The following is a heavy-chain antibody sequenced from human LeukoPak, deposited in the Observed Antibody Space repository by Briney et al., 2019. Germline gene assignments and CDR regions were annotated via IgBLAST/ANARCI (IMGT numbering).Heavy chain of an antibody. CDR1: GGSISSYY. Sequence: SETLSLTCTVSGGSISSYYWSWIRQPPGKGLEWIGYIYYSVRTNYNPSLKSRVTISVDMPNNQFSLKMSSVTAADTAVYYCARTGDGYNYYNYYYMDVWGKGTTVTVTS. CDR2: IYYSVRT. J-gene: IGHJ6*03. D-gene: IGHD5-24*01. CDR3: ARTGDGYNYYNYYYMDV. V-gene: IGHV4-59*01.